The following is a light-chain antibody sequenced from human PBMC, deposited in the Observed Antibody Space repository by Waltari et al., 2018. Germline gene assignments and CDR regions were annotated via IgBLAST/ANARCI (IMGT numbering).Light chain of an antibody. J-gene: IGKJ1*01. CDR2: GAS. CDR3: QHHVRLPAT. CDR1: QSVSRY. Sequence: EIVLTQSPGTLSLSPGERATLSCRASQSVSRYLAWYQQKPGRAPRLLIYGASTRAAGIPDRFSGSGSGTDFSLTISRLEAEDFAVYYCQHHVRLPATFGQGTKVEIK. V-gene: IGKV3-20*01.